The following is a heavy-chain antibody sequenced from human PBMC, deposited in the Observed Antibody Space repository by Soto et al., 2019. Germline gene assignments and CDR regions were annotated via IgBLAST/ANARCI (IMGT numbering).Heavy chain of an antibody. CDR1: GGSISSYY. V-gene: IGHV4-59*08. Sequence: SETLSLTCTVSGGSISSYYWSWIRQPPGKGLEWIGYIYYSGSTNYNPSLKSRVTISVDTSKNQFSLKLSSVTAADTAVYYCARRFRYCSSTSCYEGDYYYYMDVWGKGTTVTVSS. J-gene: IGHJ6*03. CDR2: IYYSGST. D-gene: IGHD2-2*01. CDR3: ARRFRYCSSTSCYEGDYYYYMDV.